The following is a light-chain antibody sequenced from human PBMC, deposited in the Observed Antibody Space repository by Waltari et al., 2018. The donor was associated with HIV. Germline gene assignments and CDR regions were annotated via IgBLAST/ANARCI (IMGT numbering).Light chain of an antibody. J-gene: IGLJ1*01. V-gene: IGLV1-40*01. CDR1: SSYIGAGKD. CDR2: SNN. CDR3: QSYGSSLSGLYV. Sequence: QSVLTQPPSVSGAPGQRVTIPCTGSSSYIGAGKDTHWYQQLPGTAPKLLIYSNNNRPSGVPDRFSVSKSGTSASLAITGLQADDEADYYCQSYGSSLSGLYVFGTGTKVTVL.